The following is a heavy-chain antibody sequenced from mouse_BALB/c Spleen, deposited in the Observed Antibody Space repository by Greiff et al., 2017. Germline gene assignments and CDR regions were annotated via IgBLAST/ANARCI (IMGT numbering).Heavy chain of an antibody. Sequence: VQLQQSGAELVRSGASVKLSCTASGFNIKDYYMHWVKQRPEQGLEWIGWIDPENGDTEYAPKFQGKATMTADTSSNTAYLQLSSLTSEDTAVYYCYYGNYGIAYWGQGTLVTVSA. CDR2: IDPENGDT. CDR3: YYGNYGIAY. V-gene: IGHV14-4*02. D-gene: IGHD2-1*01. CDR1: GFNIKDYY. J-gene: IGHJ3*01.